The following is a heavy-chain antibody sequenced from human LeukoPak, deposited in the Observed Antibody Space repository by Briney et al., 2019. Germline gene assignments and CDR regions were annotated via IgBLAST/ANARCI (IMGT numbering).Heavy chain of an antibody. CDR3: ARGFGYGEYISAY. J-gene: IGHJ4*02. V-gene: IGHV3-48*03. CDR1: GLTFSTYK. Sequence: PPGGSLRLSCAASGLTFSTYKMNWVRQAPGKGLEWGSYISGSGGTMYYSDSVRGRFTISRDNAKDALYLQMNSLRAEDTAVYYCARGFGYGEYISAYWGQGTLVTVSS. CDR2: ISGSGGTM. D-gene: IGHD4-17*01.